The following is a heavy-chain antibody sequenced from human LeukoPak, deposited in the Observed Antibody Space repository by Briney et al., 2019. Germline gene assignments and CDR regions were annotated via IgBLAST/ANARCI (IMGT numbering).Heavy chain of an antibody. V-gene: IGHV1-46*01. CDR2: INPSGGST. Sequence: ASVKVSCKASGYTFTSYYMHWVRQAPGQGLEWMGIINPSGGSTSYAQKFQGRVTMTRDTSTSTVYMELSSLRSEDTAVYYCARDSFTRSKRTVTSWDYFDYWGQGTLVTVSS. CDR3: ARDSFTRSKRTVTSWDYFDY. CDR1: GYTFTSYY. D-gene: IGHD4-17*01. J-gene: IGHJ4*02.